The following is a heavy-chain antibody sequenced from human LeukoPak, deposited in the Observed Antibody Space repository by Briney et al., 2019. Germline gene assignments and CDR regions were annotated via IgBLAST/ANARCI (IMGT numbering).Heavy chain of an antibody. Sequence: GGSLRLSCAASGFTFSSSAMSWVRQAPGKGLEWVSAISGSGGSTYYADSVKGRFTISRDNSKNTLYLQMNSLRAEDTAVYYCAKDVASPDSSGWLHDAFDIWGQGTMVTVSS. D-gene: IGHD6-19*01. CDR2: ISGSGGST. CDR1: GFTFSSSA. J-gene: IGHJ3*02. V-gene: IGHV3-23*01. CDR3: AKDVASPDSSGWLHDAFDI.